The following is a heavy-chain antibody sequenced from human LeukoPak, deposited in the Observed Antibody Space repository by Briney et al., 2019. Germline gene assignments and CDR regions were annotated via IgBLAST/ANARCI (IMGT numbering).Heavy chain of an antibody. CDR2: IYCSGST. V-gene: IGHV4-31*03. D-gene: IGHD4-17*01. CDR1: GGSISSGGYY. CDR3: ARYTVTTGYFDY. J-gene: IGHJ4*02. Sequence: SQTLSLTCTVSGGSISSGGYYWSWIRQHPGKGLEWIGYIYCSGSTYYNPSLKSRVTISVDTSKNQFSLKLSSVTAADTAVYYCARYTVTTGYFDYWGQGTLVTVSS.